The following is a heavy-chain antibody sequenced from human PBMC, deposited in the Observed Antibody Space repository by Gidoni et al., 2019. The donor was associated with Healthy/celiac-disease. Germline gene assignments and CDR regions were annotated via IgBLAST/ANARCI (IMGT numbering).Heavy chain of an antibody. CDR3: AKTLTIGYCSSTSCPDAFDI. CDR2: ISWNSGSI. V-gene: IGHV3-9*01. CDR1: GFTFDAYA. Sequence: EVQLVESGGGLVQPGRSLRLSCAASGFTFDAYAMHWVRQAPGKGLEWVAGISWNSGSIGYADSVKGRFTISRDNAKNSLYLQMNSLRAEDTALYYCAKTLTIGYCSSTSCPDAFDIWGQGTMVTVSS. D-gene: IGHD2-2*01. J-gene: IGHJ3*02.